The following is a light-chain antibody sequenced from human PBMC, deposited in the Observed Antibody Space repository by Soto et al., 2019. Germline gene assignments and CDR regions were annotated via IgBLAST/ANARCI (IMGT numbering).Light chain of an antibody. V-gene: IGKV3-20*01. CDR1: QSVSSRY. CDR2: GAS. Sequence: EIVLTQSPGTLSLSPGERATLSCRASQSVSSRYLAWCQQKPGQAPRLPIYGASSRATGIPDRFSGSGSGTDFNLTISRLEAEDCEEYYCQQYGSSPPITFGQGTRLEIK. J-gene: IGKJ5*01. CDR3: QQYGSSPPIT.